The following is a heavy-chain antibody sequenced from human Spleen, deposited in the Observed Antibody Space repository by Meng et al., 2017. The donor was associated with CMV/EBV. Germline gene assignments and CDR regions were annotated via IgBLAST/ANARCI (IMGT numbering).Heavy chain of an antibody. Sequence: ALVKVSCKASGYTFTTYDINWVRQATGQGLEWMGWMNPNSGDTGYAQKFQGRVTMTRNTSISTAYMDLSSLRSDDTAVYYCARGPIDSVSNWGQGTLVTVSS. J-gene: IGHJ4*02. V-gene: IGHV1-8*01. CDR1: GYTFTTYD. CDR2: MNPNSGDT. CDR3: ARGPIDSVSN. D-gene: IGHD2-15*01.